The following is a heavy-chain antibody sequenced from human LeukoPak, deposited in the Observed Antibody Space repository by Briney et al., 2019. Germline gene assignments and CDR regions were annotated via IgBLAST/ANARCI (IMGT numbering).Heavy chain of an antibody. CDR2: IYYSGST. V-gene: IGHV4-31*03. CDR1: GGSISSGGYY. D-gene: IGHD1-26*01. Sequence: SSETLSLTCTVSGGSISSGGYYWSWIRQHPGKGLEWIGYIYYSGSTYYNPSLKSRVTISVDTSKNQFSLKLSSVTAADTAVYYCAAEVGDYVDYWGQGTLVTVS. J-gene: IGHJ4*02. CDR3: AAEVGDYVDY.